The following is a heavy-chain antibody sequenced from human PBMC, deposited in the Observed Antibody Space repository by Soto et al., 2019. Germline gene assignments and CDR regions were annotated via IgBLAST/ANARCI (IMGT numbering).Heavy chain of an antibody. Sequence: PSETLSLTCAVYGGSFSGSYWSWIRQPPGKGLEWIGEINYSGTINYNPSLKSRVTISVDTSNNQFSLRLSSVTAADTAVYYCATLSAPVDFWGQGTLVTVSS. J-gene: IGHJ4*02. V-gene: IGHV4-34*01. CDR1: GGSFSGSY. D-gene: IGHD6-6*01. CDR3: ATLSAPVDF. CDR2: INYSGTI.